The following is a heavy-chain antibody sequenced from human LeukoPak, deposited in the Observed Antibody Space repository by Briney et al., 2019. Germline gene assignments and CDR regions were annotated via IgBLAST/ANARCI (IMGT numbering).Heavy chain of an antibody. Sequence: SETLSLTCAVYGGSFSGYYWSWIRQPPGKGLEWIGEINHSGSTNYNPSLKSRVTISVDTSKNQFSLKLSSVTAADTAVYYCARAYCSSTSCYRALRRYNWFDPWGQGTLVTVSS. V-gene: IGHV4-34*01. CDR2: INHSGST. CDR3: ARAYCSSTSCYRALRRYNWFDP. CDR1: GGSFSGYY. D-gene: IGHD2-2*02. J-gene: IGHJ5*02.